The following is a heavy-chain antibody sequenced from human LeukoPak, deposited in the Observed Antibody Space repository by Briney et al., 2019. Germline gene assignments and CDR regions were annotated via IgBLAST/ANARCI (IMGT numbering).Heavy chain of an antibody. V-gene: IGHV1-24*01. D-gene: IGHD6-19*01. CDR1: GYTLTELS. CDR2: FDPEDGET. Sequence: ASVKVSCKVSGYTLTELSVHWVRQAPGKGLEWMGGFDPEDGETIYAQKFQGRVTMTEDTSTDTAYMELSSLRSEDTAVYYCATQAVAGHLLSMDVWGQGTTVTVSS. CDR3: ATQAVAGHLLSMDV. J-gene: IGHJ6*02.